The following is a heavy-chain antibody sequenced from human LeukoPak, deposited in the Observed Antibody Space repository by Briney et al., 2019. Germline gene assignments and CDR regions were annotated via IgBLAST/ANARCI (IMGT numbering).Heavy chain of an antibody. CDR2: INWNGGST. J-gene: IGHJ4*02. Sequence: GGSLRLSCAASGFTFDDYGMSWVRQAPGKGLEWVSGINWNGGSTGYADSVKGRFTISRDNSKNTLYLQMNSLRAEDTAVYYCAKDYSSSWPFDYRGQGTLVTVSS. CDR1: GFTFDDYG. CDR3: AKDYSSSWPFDY. D-gene: IGHD6-13*01. V-gene: IGHV3-20*04.